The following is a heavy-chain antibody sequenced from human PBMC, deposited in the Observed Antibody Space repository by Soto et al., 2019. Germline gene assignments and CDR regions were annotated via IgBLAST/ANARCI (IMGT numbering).Heavy chain of an antibody. V-gene: IGHV4-34*01. CDR3: ARDKITGLFDY. CDR2: INHSGST. Sequence: SETLSLTCAVYGGSFSGYYWTWIRQPPWTGLEWIGEINHSGSTNYNPSLKSRVTISVGTSKNQFSLKLTSVTAADTAVYYCARDKITGLFDYWGQGTLVTVSS. J-gene: IGHJ4*02. CDR1: GGSFSGYY. D-gene: IGHD2-8*02.